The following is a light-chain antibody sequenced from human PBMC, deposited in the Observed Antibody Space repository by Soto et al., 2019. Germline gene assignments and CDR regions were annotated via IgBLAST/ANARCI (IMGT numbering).Light chain of an antibody. CDR1: QSISNY. J-gene: IGKJ4*01. V-gene: IGKV1-39*01. CDR3: QQSHSSLT. CDR2: AAS. Sequence: DIQMTQSPSSLSASVGDRVTITFRASQSISNYLNWYQQKPGKAPKLLIYAASSLQSGVPSRFSGSGSGTDFTLTINRLQPEDLATYYCQQSHSSLTFGGGTKVDIK.